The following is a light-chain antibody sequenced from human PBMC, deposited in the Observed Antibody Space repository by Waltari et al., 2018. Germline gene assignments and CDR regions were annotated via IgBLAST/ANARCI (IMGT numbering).Light chain of an antibody. CDR1: QNIDNF. V-gene: IGKV1-39*01. CDR2: AAS. CDR3: QQSHSPPFT. Sequence: DIQMTQSPSSASASVGDSVTIACRASQNIDNFLNWYQHKPGEAPQVLVFAASTLQDGVPSRCSASASGTHFTLTIGSLQPEDFATYYCQQSHSPPFTFGQGT. J-gene: IGKJ2*01.